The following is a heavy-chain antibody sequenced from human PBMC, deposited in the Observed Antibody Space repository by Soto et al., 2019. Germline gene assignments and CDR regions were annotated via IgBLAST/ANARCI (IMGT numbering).Heavy chain of an antibody. V-gene: IGHV1-18*04. CDR1: GYTFTSYG. Sequence: ASVKVSCKVSGYTFTSYGISWVRQAPGQGLEWMGWISAYNGNTNYAQKLQGRVTMTTDTSTSTAYMELRSLRSDDTAVYYCASGPVAYCGGDCSSYASDIWGQGTMVTVSS. J-gene: IGHJ3*02. D-gene: IGHD2-21*02. CDR3: ASGPVAYCGGDCSSYASDI. CDR2: ISAYNGNT.